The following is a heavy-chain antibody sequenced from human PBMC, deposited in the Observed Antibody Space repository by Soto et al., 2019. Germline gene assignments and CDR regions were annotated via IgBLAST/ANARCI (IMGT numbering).Heavy chain of an antibody. J-gene: IGHJ6*01. CDR3: ARETPGYSSSAGTDYYGMAV. Sequence: GSLRLSCAASGFTFSSYGMHWVRQAPGKGLEWVAVISYDGSNKYYADSVKGRFTISRDNSKNTLYLQMNSLRAEDTAVYYCARETPGYSSSAGTDYYGMAVWGQGTTVTVSS. D-gene: IGHD6-13*01. CDR1: GFTFSSYG. CDR2: ISYDGSNK. V-gene: IGHV3-30*03.